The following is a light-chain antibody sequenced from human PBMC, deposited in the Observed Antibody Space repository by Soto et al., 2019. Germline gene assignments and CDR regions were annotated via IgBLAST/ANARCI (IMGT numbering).Light chain of an antibody. J-gene: IGLJ3*02. Sequence: QSALTQPASVSGSPGQSITISCTGTSNDIGIYNYVSWYQQHPGKAPKLVICEVSNRPSGVSSRFSGSKSGNTASLTISGLRAEEEAAYYCTSFKTTNIWVFGGGTQLTV. CDR2: EVS. CDR1: SNDIGIYNY. CDR3: TSFKTTNIWV. V-gene: IGLV2-14*01.